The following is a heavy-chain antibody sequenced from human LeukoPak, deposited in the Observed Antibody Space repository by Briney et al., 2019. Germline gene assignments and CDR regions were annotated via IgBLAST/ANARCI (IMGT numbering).Heavy chain of an antibody. D-gene: IGHD3-22*01. CDR1: GYTFTHYY. CDR2: INPSGGNT. J-gene: IGHJ4*02. V-gene: IGHV1-46*01. Sequence: ASVKVSCKASGYTFTHYYIHWVRQAPGQGLEWMGIINPSGGNTDYAQKFQGRVTMTRDTSTSTVYMELSSLRSEDTAVYYCATSPGRYYYDSSGYYQLDYWGQGTLVTVSS. CDR3: ATSPGRYYYDSSGYYQLDY.